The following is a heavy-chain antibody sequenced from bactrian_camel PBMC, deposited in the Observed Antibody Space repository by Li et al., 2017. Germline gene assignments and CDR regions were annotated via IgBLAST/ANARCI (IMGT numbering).Heavy chain of an antibody. D-gene: IGHD5*01. CDR3: AATSLVPVNSWCLTLLGYLY. V-gene: IGHV3S40*01. CDR1: GFTFNRYD. Sequence: VQLVESGGGLVQPGGSLRLSCGASGFTFNRYDMSWVRQAPGKGLEWVSTINSGGVQIYYAGSVEGRFTISKDNAKNTLSLQMNSLKPEDAALYYCAATSLVPVNSWCLTLLGYLYWGQGTQVTVS. J-gene: IGHJ4*01. CDR2: INSGGVQI.